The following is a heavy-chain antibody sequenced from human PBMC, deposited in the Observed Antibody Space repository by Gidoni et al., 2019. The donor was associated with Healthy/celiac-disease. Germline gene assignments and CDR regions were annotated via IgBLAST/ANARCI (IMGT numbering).Heavy chain of an antibody. Sequence: QVQLVQSVAEVKKPGASVKVSCKASGYTFTRYGISWVRQAPGQGREWMGGIRAYKGKTNYAQKLQGRVTMTTDTSTSTADMELRSLRSDDTAVYYCARDANNWNYADNWFDPWGQGTLVTVSS. CDR3: ARDANNWNYADNWFDP. J-gene: IGHJ5*02. V-gene: IGHV1-18*01. CDR1: GYTFTRYG. CDR2: IRAYKGKT. D-gene: IGHD1-7*01.